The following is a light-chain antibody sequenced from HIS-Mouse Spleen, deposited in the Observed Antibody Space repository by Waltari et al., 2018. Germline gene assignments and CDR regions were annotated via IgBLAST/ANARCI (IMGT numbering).Light chain of an antibody. CDR1: QSVLYSSNNKNY. V-gene: IGKV4-1*01. CDR2: WAS. Sequence: DIVMTQSPDSLAVSPGEMATIHCKSSQSVLYSSNNKNYLAWYQQKPGQPPKLLIYWASTRESGVPDRFSGSGSGTDFTLTISSLQAEDVAVYYCQQYYSTPYTFGQGTKLEIK. J-gene: IGKJ2*01. CDR3: QQYYSTPYT.